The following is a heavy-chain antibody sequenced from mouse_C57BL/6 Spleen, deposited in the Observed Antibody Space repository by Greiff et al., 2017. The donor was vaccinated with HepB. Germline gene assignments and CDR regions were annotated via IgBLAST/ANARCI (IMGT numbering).Heavy chain of an antibody. Sequence: EVKLMESGGGLVKPGGSLKLSCEASGFTFSSYAMSWVRQTPEKRLEWVATISDGGSYTYYPDNVKGRCTISRDKAKNNRYLQMSHLKSEDTAMDYCARADYGNYVRIFGVWGTGPTVTVST. J-gene: IGHJ1*03. CDR2: ISDGGSYT. V-gene: IGHV5-4*03. CDR1: GFTFSSYA. CDR3: ARADYGNYVRIFGV. D-gene: IGHD2-1*01.